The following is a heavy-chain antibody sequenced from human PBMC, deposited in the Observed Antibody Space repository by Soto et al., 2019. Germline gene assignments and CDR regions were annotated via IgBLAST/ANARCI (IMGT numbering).Heavy chain of an antibody. J-gene: IGHJ3*01. Sequence: QVLLVQSGTEVKKPGSSVKVSCQASGGTSSDYALTWVRQAPGQGLEWMGGIIPIFGTANYAQRFQGRVSITADESSSTASMELSSLKSEDTAVYYCAGSFKYGSGTFDALDVWGNGTMVMVSS. V-gene: IGHV1-69*01. CDR3: AGSFKYGSGTFDALDV. CDR1: GGTSSDYA. CDR2: IIPIFGTA. D-gene: IGHD3-10*01.